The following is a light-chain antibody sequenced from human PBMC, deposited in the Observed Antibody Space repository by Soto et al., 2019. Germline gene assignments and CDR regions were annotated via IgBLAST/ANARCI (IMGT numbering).Light chain of an antibody. CDR1: QSISSY. CDR3: QQSYSTPRGIT. V-gene: IGKV1-39*01. Sequence: DIQMTQSPSSLSASVGDRVTITCRASQSISSYLNWFQQKPGKAPKLLIYAASSLQSGVPSRFXXSGSGTDFTLTISSLQPEDFATYYCQQSYSTPRGITFGQGTRLEIK. CDR2: AAS. J-gene: IGKJ5*01.